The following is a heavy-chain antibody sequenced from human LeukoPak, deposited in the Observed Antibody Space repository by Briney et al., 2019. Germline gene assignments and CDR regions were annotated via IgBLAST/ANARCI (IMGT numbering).Heavy chain of an antibody. CDR1: GFTFSDYY. Sequence: PGGSLRLSCAASGFTFSDYYMSWIRQAPGKGLEGVSYISSSGSTIYYADAEKGRFTLSRDNAKTVLYLQMNSLRAEDTAVYYCARDPTKGDNWFDPWGQGTLVSVSS. J-gene: IGHJ5*02. CDR2: ISSSGSTI. CDR3: ARDPTKGDNWFDP. D-gene: IGHD2-8*01. V-gene: IGHV3-11*04.